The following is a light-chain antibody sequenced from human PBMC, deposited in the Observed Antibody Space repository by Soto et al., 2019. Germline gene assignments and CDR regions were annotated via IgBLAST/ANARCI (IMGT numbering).Light chain of an antibody. CDR2: GNS. V-gene: IGLV1-40*01. J-gene: IGLJ3*02. CDR3: QSYDTSLSTSGV. Sequence: QSVLTQPPAVSGAPGQRVTISCTGSSSNIGAGYEIHWYQQLPGTAPKLLIYGNSNRPSGVPDRFSGSKSGTSASPAITGLQAEDEADYYCQSYDTSLSTSGVFGGGTKLTVL. CDR1: SSNIGAGYE.